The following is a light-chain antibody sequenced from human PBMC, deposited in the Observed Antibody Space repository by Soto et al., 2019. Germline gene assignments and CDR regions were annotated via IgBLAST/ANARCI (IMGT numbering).Light chain of an antibody. Sequence: ERVSTQSPTTRSLSPGGRATLSRRASQSVGTYLAWYQQKPGQAPXXLIHDASNRAAGIPARFSDSGSGTDFTLTVSSMAPEDFAVDDCQQRNNRQAFCQGTRLEIK. CDR2: DAS. CDR3: QQRNNRQA. CDR1: QSVGTY. J-gene: IGKJ5*01. V-gene: IGKV3-11*01.